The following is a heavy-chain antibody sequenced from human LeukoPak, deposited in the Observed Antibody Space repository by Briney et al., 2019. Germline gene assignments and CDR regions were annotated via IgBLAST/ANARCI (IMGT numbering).Heavy chain of an antibody. D-gene: IGHD1-7*01. Sequence: GGSLRLSCAASGFTFSSYAMSWVRQAPGKGLEWVSAISGSGGGTYYADSVKGRFTISRDNSKNTLYLQMNSLRAEDTAVYYCAKAGGEYNWNYVGGDYWGQGTLVTVSS. V-gene: IGHV3-23*01. CDR3: AKAGGEYNWNYVGGDY. J-gene: IGHJ4*02. CDR2: ISGSGGGT. CDR1: GFTFSSYA.